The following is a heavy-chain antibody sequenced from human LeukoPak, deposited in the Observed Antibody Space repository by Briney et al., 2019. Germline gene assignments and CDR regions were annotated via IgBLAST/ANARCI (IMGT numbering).Heavy chain of an antibody. Sequence: SETLSLTCTVSGGSISSGGYYWSWIRQPPGKGLEWIGYIYHSGSTYYNPSLKSRVTISVDRSKNQFSLKLSSVTAADTAVYYCARGDRSTTVRPQSYYFDYWGQGTLVTVSS. J-gene: IGHJ4*02. V-gene: IGHV4-30-2*01. CDR2: IYHSGST. CDR3: ARGDRSTTVRPQSYYFDY. D-gene: IGHD1-14*01. CDR1: GGSISSGGYY.